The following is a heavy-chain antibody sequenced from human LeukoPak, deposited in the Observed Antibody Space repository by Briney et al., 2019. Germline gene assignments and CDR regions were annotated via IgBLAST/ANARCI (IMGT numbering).Heavy chain of an antibody. J-gene: IGHJ4*02. D-gene: IGHD3-22*01. CDR3: ARLVSSITTFDY. V-gene: IGHV3-21*01. CDR1: GFTFSSYS. CDR2: ISSSSSYI. Sequence: GGSLRLSCAASGFTFSSYSMNWVRQAPGKGLEWVSSISSSSSYIYYADSVKGRFTISRDNAKNSLHLQMNSLRAEDTAVYYCARLVSSITTFDYWGQGTLVTVSS.